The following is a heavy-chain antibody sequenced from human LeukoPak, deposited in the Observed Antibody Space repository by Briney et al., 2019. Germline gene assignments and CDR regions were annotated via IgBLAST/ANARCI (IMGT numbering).Heavy chain of an antibody. D-gene: IGHD3-10*01. CDR3: ARGGRGVTEPYYYYYYMDV. J-gene: IGHJ6*03. Sequence: ASVKVSCKASGYTFTSYGISWVRQAPGQGLEWMGWISAYNGNTNYAQKLQGRVTMTTDTSTSTAYMELRSLRSDDTAVYYCARGGRGVTEPYYYYYYMDVWGKGTTVTISS. CDR2: ISAYNGNT. V-gene: IGHV1-18*01. CDR1: GYTFTSYG.